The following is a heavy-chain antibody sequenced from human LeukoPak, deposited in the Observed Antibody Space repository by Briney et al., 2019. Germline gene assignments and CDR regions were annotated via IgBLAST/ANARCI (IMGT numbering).Heavy chain of an antibody. CDR1: GGTFCSYA. V-gene: IGHV1-69*04. J-gene: IGHJ5*02. CDR2: IIPILGIA. Sequence: GSSVKVSCKASGGTFCSYAISWVRQAPGQGLEWMGRIIPILGIANYAQKFQGRVTITADKSTSTAYMELSSLRSEDTAVYYCARRWGYCSGGSCYNWFDPWGQGTLVTVSS. CDR3: ARRWGYCSGGSCYNWFDP. D-gene: IGHD2-15*01.